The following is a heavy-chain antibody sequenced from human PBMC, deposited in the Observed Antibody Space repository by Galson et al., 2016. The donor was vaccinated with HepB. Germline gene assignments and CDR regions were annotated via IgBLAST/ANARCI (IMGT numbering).Heavy chain of an antibody. CDR2: TYYRSKCYN. V-gene: IGHV6-1*01. J-gene: IGHJ4*02. CDR3: ESDKLWFDY. CDR1: GDSVSSTSAA. D-gene: IGHD1-1*01. Sequence: CAISGDSVSSTSAAWNWIRQSPSRGLEWLGKTYYRSKCYNDYAVSVKSRITINPETSKNQVSLQLNSVTPEDTAFDYCESDKLWFDYWGQGTLVTVSS.